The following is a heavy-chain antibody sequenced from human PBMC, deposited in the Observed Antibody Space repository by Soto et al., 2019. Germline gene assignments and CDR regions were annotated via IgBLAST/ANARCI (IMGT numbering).Heavy chain of an antibody. CDR3: ARDRNSSSLVLDP. V-gene: IGHV1-2*04. J-gene: IGHJ5*02. Sequence: ASVKVSCKASGYTFTGYYMHWVRQAPGQGLEWMGWINPNSGGTNYAQKFQGWVTMTRDTSISTAYMELSRLRSDDTAVYYCARDRNSSSLVLDPWGQGTLVTVSS. CDR2: INPNSGGT. CDR1: GYTFTGYY. D-gene: IGHD6-13*01.